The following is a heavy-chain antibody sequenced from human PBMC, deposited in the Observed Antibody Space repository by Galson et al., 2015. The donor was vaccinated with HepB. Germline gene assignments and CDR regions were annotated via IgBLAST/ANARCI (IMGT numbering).Heavy chain of an antibody. J-gene: IGHJ3*02. D-gene: IGHD3-22*01. CDR1: GYTFTGYG. CDR3: ARDDYDSSGYQVFDI. V-gene: IGHV1-18*04. Sequence: SVKVSCKASGYTFTGYGFSWVRQAPGQGLEWMGWIIAYNGDTNYAHKLQDRLTMNTDTSTSTAYMELSSLRSDDTAVYYCARDDYDSSGYQVFDIWGQGTTVTVS. CDR2: IIAYNGDT.